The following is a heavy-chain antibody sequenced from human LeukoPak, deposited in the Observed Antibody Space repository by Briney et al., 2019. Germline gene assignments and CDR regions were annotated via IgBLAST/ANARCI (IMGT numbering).Heavy chain of an antibody. CDR1: GYSISSGYY. CDR2: IYHSGST. J-gene: IGHJ4*02. V-gene: IGHV4-38-2*02. Sequence: SETLSLTCTVSGYSISSGYYWGWIRQPPGKGLEWIGSIYHSGSTYYNPSLKSRVTISVDTSKNQFSLKLSSVTAADTAVYYCARGPEYYGSGSYYNYWGQGTLVTVSS. D-gene: IGHD3-10*01. CDR3: ARGPEYYGSGSYYNY.